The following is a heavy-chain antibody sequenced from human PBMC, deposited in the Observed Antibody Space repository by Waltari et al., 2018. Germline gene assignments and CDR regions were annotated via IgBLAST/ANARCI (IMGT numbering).Heavy chain of an antibody. J-gene: IGHJ3*02. CDR2: IWYDGSNK. Sequence: QVQLVESGGGVVQFGRSLRLSCVGSGFTFRNHGMNWVRQAPGKGVGWGAGIWYDGSNKNYVDSVKGRFTISRDNSKNTLYLEMNSLRAEDTAVYFCARGDGGSGLGASDIWGQGTMVTVSS. V-gene: IGHV3-33*01. CDR1: GFTFRNHG. CDR3: ARGDGGSGLGASDI. D-gene: IGHD3-3*01.